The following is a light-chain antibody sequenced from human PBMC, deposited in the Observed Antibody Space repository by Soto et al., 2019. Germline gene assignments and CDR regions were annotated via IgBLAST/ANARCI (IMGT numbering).Light chain of an antibody. CDR3: SSYTSSSTLV. V-gene: IGLV2-14*01. J-gene: IGLJ1*01. CDR2: DVS. CDR1: SSDVGGYNS. Sequence: QSVLTQPASVSGSPGQSITISCTGTSSDVGGYNSVSWYQQHPGKAPKLMIFDVSNRPSGVSNRFSGSKSGNTASLTISGLQAEDEADYHCSSYTSSSTLVFGTGTK.